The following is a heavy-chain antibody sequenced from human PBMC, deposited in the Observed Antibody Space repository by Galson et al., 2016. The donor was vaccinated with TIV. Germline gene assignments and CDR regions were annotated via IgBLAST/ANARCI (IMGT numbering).Heavy chain of an antibody. CDR3: AKIGYCYSTTDCYAYDAFHI. CDR2: IYPEDSDT. J-gene: IGHJ3*02. Sequence: SGAEVKKPGESLKISCKASGYSFTTFWIGWVRQMPGKGLEWMGVIYPEDSDTRYSPSFQGQVTISADKSIRTAYLQWSSLKASDTAIYYCAKIGYCYSTTDCYAYDAFHIWGQGTMVSVSS. D-gene: IGHD2-2*03. V-gene: IGHV5-51*01. CDR1: GYSFTTFW.